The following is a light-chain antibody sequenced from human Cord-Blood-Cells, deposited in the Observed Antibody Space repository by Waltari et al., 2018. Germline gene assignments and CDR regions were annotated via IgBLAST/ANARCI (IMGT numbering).Light chain of an antibody. CDR1: NIGSKS. CDR3: QVWDSSSDHYV. Sequence: SYVLTQPPSVSVAPGKTARITCGGNNIGSKSVHWYQQKPGQAPVLVIYYDSDRPSGIPERFSSSNSGNTATLTISRVEAGDEADYYCQVWDSSSDHYVFGTGTKVTVL. CDR2: YDS. J-gene: IGLJ1*01. V-gene: IGLV3-21*04.